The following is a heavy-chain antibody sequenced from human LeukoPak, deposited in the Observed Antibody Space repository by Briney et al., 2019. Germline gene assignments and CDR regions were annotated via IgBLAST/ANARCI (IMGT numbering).Heavy chain of an antibody. Sequence: VASVMVSCKVSGYTLTELSMHRVRQAPGKGLEWMGGFDPEDGETIYAQKFQGRVTMTEDTSTDTAYMELSSLRSEDTAVYYCAAYYYDSSGYYLGAFDIWGQGTMVPVSS. J-gene: IGHJ3*02. CDR2: FDPEDGET. D-gene: IGHD3-22*01. CDR3: AAYYYDSSGYYLGAFDI. CDR1: GYTLTELS. V-gene: IGHV1-24*01.